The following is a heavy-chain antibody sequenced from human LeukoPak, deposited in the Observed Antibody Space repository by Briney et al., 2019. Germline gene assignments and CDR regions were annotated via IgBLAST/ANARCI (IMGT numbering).Heavy chain of an antibody. CDR3: ARRDCTSTTCYAGSYYFDY. CDR2: IYYSGSS. Sequence: SETLSLTCSVFGGSISSSSYYWGWIRQPPGKGLEWIGSIYYSGSSYYNPSLKSRVTISVDTSKNQFSLKLTSVTAADAAVYYCARRDCTSTTCYAGSYYFDYWGQGTLVTVSS. D-gene: IGHD2-2*01. J-gene: IGHJ4*02. V-gene: IGHV4-39*01. CDR1: GGSISSSSYY.